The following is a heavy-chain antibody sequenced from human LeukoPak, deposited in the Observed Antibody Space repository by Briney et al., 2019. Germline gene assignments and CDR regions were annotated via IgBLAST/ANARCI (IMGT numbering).Heavy chain of an antibody. Sequence: GGSLRLSCVASGLTFNNYAMSWVRQAPGKGLEWVSGISGSGGSTYYADSVKGRFTISRDNSKNTLYLQMNSLRADDTAVYYCASGYSSSSRWGGSFDYWGQGTLVTVSS. V-gene: IGHV3-23*01. CDR2: ISGSGGST. D-gene: IGHD6-6*01. CDR1: GLTFNNYA. J-gene: IGHJ4*02. CDR3: ASGYSSSSRWGGSFDY.